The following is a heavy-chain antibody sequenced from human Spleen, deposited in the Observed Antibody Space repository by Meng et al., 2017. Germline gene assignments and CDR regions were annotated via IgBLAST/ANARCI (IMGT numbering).Heavy chain of an antibody. CDR3: AKGRRRDGYNLGFDY. J-gene: IGHJ4*02. CDR1: GFTFSNFA. D-gene: IGHD5-24*01. Sequence: GGSLRLSCAASGFTFSNFAMNWVRQAPGKGLEWVSAISGSGGSTYYADSVKGRFTISRDNSKYTLYLQMNSLRAEDTVVYYCAKGRRRDGYNLGFDYWGQGALVTVSS. V-gene: IGHV3-23*01. CDR2: ISGSGGST.